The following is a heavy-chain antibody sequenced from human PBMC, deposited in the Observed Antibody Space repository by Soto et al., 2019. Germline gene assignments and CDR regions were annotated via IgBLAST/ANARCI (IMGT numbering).Heavy chain of an antibody. Sequence: EVQLLESGGGLVQPGGSLRLSCAASGFTFSSYAMSWVRQAPGKGLEWVSAISGSGGSTYYADSVKGRFTISRDNSKNTLYLKMNRLGAEDTAVYYCSKDCRHIVGVVAAKGGGYFDCWGQGTLVTVSS. J-gene: IGHJ4*02. CDR2: ISGSGGST. CDR1: GFTFSSYA. D-gene: IGHD2-15*01. CDR3: SKDCRHIVGVVAAKGGGYFDC. V-gene: IGHV3-23*01.